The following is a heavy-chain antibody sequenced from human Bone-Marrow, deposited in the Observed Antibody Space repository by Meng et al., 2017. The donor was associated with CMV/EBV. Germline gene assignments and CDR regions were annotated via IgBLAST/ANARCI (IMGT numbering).Heavy chain of an antibody. CDR1: GGTFNRYA. Sequence: ASVKVSCKASGGTFNRYAISWVRQAPGQGLEWMGIINPSADSTNYAQKFQGRVTMTRNTSISTAYMELSSLRSEDTAVYYCARGIGYCSSTSCYTEYYYYGMDVWGQGTTVTVSS. V-gene: IGHV1-46*02. CDR2: INPSADST. CDR3: ARGIGYCSSTSCYTEYYYYGMDV. J-gene: IGHJ6*02. D-gene: IGHD2-2*02.